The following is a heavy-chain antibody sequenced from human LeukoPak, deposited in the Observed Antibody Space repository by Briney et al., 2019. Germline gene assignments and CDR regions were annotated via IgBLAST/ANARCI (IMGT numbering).Heavy chain of an antibody. CDR2: INPSGGST. Sequence: ASVKVSCKASGYTFTSYYMHWVRQAPGQGLEWMGIINPSGGSTSYAQKFQGRVTMTRDMSTSTVYMELSSLRSEDTAVYYCARGGLAMIGGYDAFDIWGQGTMVTVSS. CDR1: GYTFTSYY. J-gene: IGHJ3*02. D-gene: IGHD3-22*01. V-gene: IGHV1-46*01. CDR3: ARGGLAMIGGYDAFDI.